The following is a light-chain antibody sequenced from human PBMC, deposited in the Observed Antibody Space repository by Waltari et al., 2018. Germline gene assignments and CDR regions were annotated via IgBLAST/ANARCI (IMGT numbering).Light chain of an antibody. Sequence: ETIMTQSPATLSVSPGERASLSCRASKSVSNNLAWYQQKPGQAPRLIIYAASSRGTGVPGRFSGGGSGTDFTLTISSLQSEDFAVYYCQQYNEWPYTFGQGTKVDIK. CDR2: AAS. J-gene: IGKJ2*01. CDR1: KSVSNN. V-gene: IGKV3-15*01. CDR3: QQYNEWPYT.